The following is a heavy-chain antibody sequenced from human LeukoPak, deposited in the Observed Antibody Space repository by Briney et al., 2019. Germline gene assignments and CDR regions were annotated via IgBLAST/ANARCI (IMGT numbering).Heavy chain of an antibody. CDR3: ARARADLIAARLGGWLGDWFDP. CDR1: GYTFTGYY. J-gene: IGHJ5*02. D-gene: IGHD6-6*01. V-gene: IGHV1-2*02. Sequence: ASVKVSCKAYGYTFTGYYMHWVRQAPGQGLEWMGWINPNNGGTKYEQKFQGRVTMTRDTSISTAYMELSRLRSDDTAVYYCARARADLIAARLGGWLGDWFDPWGQGTLVTVSS. CDR2: INPNNGGT.